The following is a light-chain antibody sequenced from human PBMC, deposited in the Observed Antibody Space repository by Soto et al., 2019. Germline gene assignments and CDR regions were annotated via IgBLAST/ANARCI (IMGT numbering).Light chain of an antibody. V-gene: IGLV2-14*01. CDR2: EVT. Sequence: QSALTQPASVSGSPGQSITISCTGTSSDIGGYNSVSWYQQHPREAPKLMIYEVTNRPSGISNRFSGSKSGNTASLTISGLQAEDEADYYCSSYTRGNTYVFGTGTKLTVL. CDR1: SSDIGGYNS. CDR3: SSYTRGNTYV. J-gene: IGLJ1*01.